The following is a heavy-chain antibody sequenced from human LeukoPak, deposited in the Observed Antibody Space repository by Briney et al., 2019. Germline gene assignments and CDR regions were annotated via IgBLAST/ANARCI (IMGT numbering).Heavy chain of an antibody. CDR2: IYYSGST. Sequence: SETLSLTCVVYGGSFSGYYWSWIRQPPGKGLEWIGYIYYSGSTYYNPSLKSRVTISVDTSKNQFSLKLSSVTAADTAVYYCARAVDSELGPWGQGTLVTVSS. V-gene: IGHV4-30-4*01. J-gene: IGHJ5*02. CDR3: ARAVDSELGP. D-gene: IGHD3-9*01. CDR1: GGSFSGYY.